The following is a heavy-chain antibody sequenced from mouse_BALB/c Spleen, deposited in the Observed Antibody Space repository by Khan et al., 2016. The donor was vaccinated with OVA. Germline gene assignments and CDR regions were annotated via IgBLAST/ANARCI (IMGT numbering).Heavy chain of an antibody. V-gene: IGHV2-6-7*01. CDR2: IWGDGST. J-gene: IGHJ4*01. CDR1: EFSLTGYG. Sequence: QVQLKESGPGPVAPSQSLSITCTVSEFSLTGYGVNWVRQPPGKGLEWLGMIWGDGSTDYNSALKSRLSISKDNSKSQVFLKMNSLQTDDTARYYFARAYYANYREAMDYWGQGTSVTVSS. CDR3: ARAYYANYREAMDY. D-gene: IGHD2-10*01.